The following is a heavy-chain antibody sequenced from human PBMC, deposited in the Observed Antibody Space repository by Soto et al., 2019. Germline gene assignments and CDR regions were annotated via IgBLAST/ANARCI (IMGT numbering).Heavy chain of an antibody. V-gene: IGHV3-9*01. CDR3: AKDNSRTRINWFDP. J-gene: IGHJ5*02. D-gene: IGHD2-15*01. CDR1: GFTFDDYA. Sequence: EVQLVESGGGLVQPGRSLRLSCAASGFTFDDYAMHWVRQAPGKGLEWVSGISWNSGSIGYADSVKGRFTISRDNAKNSLYLQKNSLRAEDTALYNCAKDNSRTRINWFDPWGKGTLVTVSS. CDR2: ISWNSGSI.